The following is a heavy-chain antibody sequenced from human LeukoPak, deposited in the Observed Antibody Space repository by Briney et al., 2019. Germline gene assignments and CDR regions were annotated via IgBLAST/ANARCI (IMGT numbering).Heavy chain of an antibody. J-gene: IGHJ5*02. CDR2: ISYSGNT. CDR1: GGSISSHY. Sequence: SETLSLTCTVSGGSISSHYWSWIRQPPGKGLEWVGDISYSGNTNYNSSLKSRVTISVDTSKNQFSLKLSSVTAADTAVYYCARDYSSGYYYGLGWFDPWGQGTLVTVSS. D-gene: IGHD3-22*01. CDR3: ARDYSSGYYYGLGWFDP. V-gene: IGHV4-59*11.